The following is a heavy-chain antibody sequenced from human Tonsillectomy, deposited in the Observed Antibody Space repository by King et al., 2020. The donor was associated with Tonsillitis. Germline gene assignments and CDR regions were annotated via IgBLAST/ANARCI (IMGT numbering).Heavy chain of an antibody. CDR1: GFTFSNYA. Sequence: VQLVESGGGVVQPGRSLRLSCAASGFTFSNYAMHWVRQAPGKGLEWVAVISYGGSNKYYADSVKGRFTISRDNSKNTLYLQMNSLRAEDTAVYYCAGDSLTPLMAYCGGDCYSIHWYFDLWGRGTLVTVSS. CDR2: ISYGGSNK. D-gene: IGHD2-21*02. J-gene: IGHJ2*01. CDR3: AGDSLTPLMAYCGGDCYSIHWYFDL. V-gene: IGHV3-30-3*01.